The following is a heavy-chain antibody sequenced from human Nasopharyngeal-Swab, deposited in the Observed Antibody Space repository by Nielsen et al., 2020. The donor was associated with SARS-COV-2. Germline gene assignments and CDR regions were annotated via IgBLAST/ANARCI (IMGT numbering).Heavy chain of an antibody. CDR3: AREGHNSGHAGDFDF. J-gene: IGHJ4*02. Sequence: GESLKLSCAASGVTFSTYVLHWVRQAPGKGLEWVTGISSDGSSTHYADSVEGRFTISRDNSKNTLYMQMNSLRGEDTAVYYCAREGHNSGHAGDFDFWGQGTLVTVSS. V-gene: IGHV3-30*04. CDR2: ISSDGSST. D-gene: IGHD6-19*01. CDR1: GVTFSTYV.